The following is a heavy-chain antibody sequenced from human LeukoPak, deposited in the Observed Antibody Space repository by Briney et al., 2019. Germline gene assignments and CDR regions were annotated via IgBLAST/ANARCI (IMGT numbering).Heavy chain of an antibody. Sequence: PGGSLRLSCAASGFTFNSYSMNWFRQAPGKGLEWVSSISSSSRFIYYADSVKGRFTISRDNAKNSLYLQMNSLRAEDTAVYYCARTIPGSLDAFDIWGQGTMVTVSS. CDR3: ARTIPGSLDAFDI. V-gene: IGHV3-21*01. J-gene: IGHJ3*02. D-gene: IGHD3-3*01. CDR2: ISSSSRFI. CDR1: GFTFNSYS.